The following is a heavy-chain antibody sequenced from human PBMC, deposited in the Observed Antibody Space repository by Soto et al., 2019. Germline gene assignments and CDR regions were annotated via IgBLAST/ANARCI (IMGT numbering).Heavy chain of an antibody. CDR3: ARDAQPKGMAADGASDY. V-gene: IGHV1-18*01. CDR2: ITTYNGNR. CDR1: GYTFKNYG. Sequence: QVQLVQSGPEVKNPGASVKVSCKASGYTFKNYGIKWVRQAPGQGLEWVGWITTYNGNRYSAEKFQGRVTMTTDTSTSTTYMELKSLTTDDTGVYYCARDAQPKGMAADGASDYWGQGTLVTVSS. J-gene: IGHJ4*02. D-gene: IGHD2-15*01.